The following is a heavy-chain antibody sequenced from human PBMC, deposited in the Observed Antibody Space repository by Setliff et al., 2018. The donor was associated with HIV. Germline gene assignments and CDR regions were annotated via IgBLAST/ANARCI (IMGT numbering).Heavy chain of an antibody. CDR2: IVGSGDNT. Sequence: GGSLRLSCVASGFGFRNFAMHWVRQAPGKGLEWVSSIVGSGDNTYYADSVKGRFTISRDNSNNKLYLQRNSLRVEDTAVYHCAKASQLAHCSGVRCYPFDYWGQGSLVTVSS. D-gene: IGHD2-15*01. CDR3: AKASQLAHCSGVRCYPFDY. J-gene: IGHJ4*02. CDR1: GFGFRNFA. V-gene: IGHV3-23*01.